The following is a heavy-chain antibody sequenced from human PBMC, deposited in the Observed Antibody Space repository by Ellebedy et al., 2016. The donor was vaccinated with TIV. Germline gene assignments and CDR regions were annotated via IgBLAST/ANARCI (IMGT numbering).Heavy chain of an antibody. CDR2: IHPGDSDT. CDR1: GYRFTSYW. D-gene: IGHD3-10*01. V-gene: IGHV5-51*01. Sequence: GESLKISXKGSGYRFTSYWIGWVRQMPGIGLEWMGGIHPGDSDTRISPSLQGQVTISADRSISTAYLQWSSLKASDTAMYYCARHGEGSGSYYYYYGMDVWGQGTTVTVSS. J-gene: IGHJ6*02. CDR3: ARHGEGSGSYYYYYGMDV.